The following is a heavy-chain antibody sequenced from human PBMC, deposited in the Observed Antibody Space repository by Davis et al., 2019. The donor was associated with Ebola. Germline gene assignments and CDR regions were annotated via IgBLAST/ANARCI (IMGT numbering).Heavy chain of an antibody. CDR3: ARRSSSREAAVTSHDY. CDR2: IYYSGST. V-gene: IGHV4-61*08. J-gene: IGHJ4*02. D-gene: IGHD6-13*01. CDR1: GGSVSSGGYY. Sequence: SETLSLTCTVSGGSVSSGGYYWNWIRQPPGKGLEWIGYIYYSGSTDYSPSLRGRVTISVDRSKNQFSLRMSSVTAADTAVYYCARRSSSREAAVTSHDYWGQGTLVTVSS.